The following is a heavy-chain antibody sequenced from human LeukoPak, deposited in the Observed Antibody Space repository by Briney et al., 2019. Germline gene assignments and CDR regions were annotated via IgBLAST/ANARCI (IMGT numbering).Heavy chain of an antibody. CDR3: AKLIVGARSLFDF. Sequence: PGGSLRLSCAASGFTFSSHAMSWVRQAPGKGLEWVSTFSGSGDSTNYADSVKGRFTISRDNSKNTLYLQMCSLRADDTAMYYCAKLIVGARSLFDFRGQGILVTVSS. V-gene: IGHV3-23*01. CDR2: FSGSGDST. J-gene: IGHJ4*02. D-gene: IGHD1-26*01. CDR1: GFTFSSHA.